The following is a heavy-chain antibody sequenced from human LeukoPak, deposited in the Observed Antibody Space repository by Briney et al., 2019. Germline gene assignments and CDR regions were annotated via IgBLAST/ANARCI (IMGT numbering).Heavy chain of an antibody. CDR1: GGSISSYY. CDR3: ARASTGL. J-gene: IGHJ4*02. D-gene: IGHD3-10*01. V-gene: IGHV4-59*01. CDR2: IYYSGST. Sequence: SETLSLTCTVSGGSISSYYWSWIRQPPGKGLEWIGYIYYSGSTNYNPSLKSRVTISVDTSKNQFSLKLSSVTAADTAVYYCARASTGLWGQGTLVTVSS.